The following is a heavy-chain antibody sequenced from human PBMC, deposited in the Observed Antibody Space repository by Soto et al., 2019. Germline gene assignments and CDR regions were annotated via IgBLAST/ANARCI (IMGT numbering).Heavy chain of an antibody. CDR3: ARDPQSFLLNYYYYGMDV. J-gene: IGHJ6*02. CDR2: IKQDGSEK. V-gene: IGHV3-7*01. Sequence: GGSLRLSCAASGFTFSSYWMSWVRQAPGKGLEWVANIKQDGSEKYYVDSVKGRFTISRDNAKNSLYLQMNSLRAEDTAVYYCARDPQSFLLNYYYYGMDVWGQGNTVTVSS. CDR1: GFTFSSYW.